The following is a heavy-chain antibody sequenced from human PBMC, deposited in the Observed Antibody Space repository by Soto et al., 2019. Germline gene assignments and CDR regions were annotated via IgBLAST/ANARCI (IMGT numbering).Heavy chain of an antibody. CDR1: GFSFSSYV. CDR3: AKGRYTNRYDFDY. Sequence: EVQLLGSGGGLVQPGGSLRLSCAASGFSFSSYVMSWVRQAPGKGLEWVSAISGVGGSTSYADSVKGRFTISRDNSKSTLYLQLNSLRAEDTAVYYCAKGRYTNRYDFDYWGQGTLATVSS. V-gene: IGHV3-23*01. D-gene: IGHD1-20*01. CDR2: ISGVGGST. J-gene: IGHJ4*02.